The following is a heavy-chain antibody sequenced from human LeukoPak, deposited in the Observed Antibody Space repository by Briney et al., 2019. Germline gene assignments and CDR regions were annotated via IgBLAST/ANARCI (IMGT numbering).Heavy chain of an antibody. CDR2: ISYDGSNK. V-gene: IGHV3-30*04. J-gene: IGHJ4*02. Sequence: PGRSLRLSCAASGFTFSSYAMHWARQAPGKGLEWVAVISYDGSNKYYADSVKGRFTISRDNSKNTLYLQMNSLRAEDTAVYYCARDGNNYGYRAKNYFDYWGQGTLVTVSS. D-gene: IGHD3-10*01. CDR1: GFTFSSYA. CDR3: ARDGNNYGYRAKNYFDY.